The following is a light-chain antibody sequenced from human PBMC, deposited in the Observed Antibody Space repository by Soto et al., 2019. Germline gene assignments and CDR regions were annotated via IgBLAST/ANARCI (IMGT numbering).Light chain of an antibody. Sequence: DIVLTQSPGTLSLSPGERATLSCRASQSVSSTFFAWYQQKPGEAPRLLMFGASNRATGIPDRFSGSGSGTNFTLTISRREPEDFAMYYCQQYGTSPRRTFGQGTKVQVK. V-gene: IGKV3-20*01. J-gene: IGKJ1*01. CDR3: QQYGTSPRRT. CDR1: QSVSSTF. CDR2: GAS.